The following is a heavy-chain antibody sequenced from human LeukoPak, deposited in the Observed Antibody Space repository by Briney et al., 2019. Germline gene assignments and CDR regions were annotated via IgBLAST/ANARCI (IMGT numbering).Heavy chain of an antibody. CDR2: IIPIFGTA. CDR3: ASDGYCSGGSCYSGY. Sequence: ASVKVSCKASGGTFSSYAISWVRQAPGQGLEWMGGIIPIFGTANYAQKFQGRVTITADESTSTAYMELSSLRSEDTAVYYCASDGYCSGGSCYSGYWGQGTLVTVSS. D-gene: IGHD2-15*01. J-gene: IGHJ4*02. CDR1: GGTFSSYA. V-gene: IGHV1-69*13.